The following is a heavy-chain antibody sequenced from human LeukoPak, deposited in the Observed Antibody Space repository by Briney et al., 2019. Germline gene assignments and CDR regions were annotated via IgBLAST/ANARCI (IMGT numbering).Heavy chain of an antibody. V-gene: IGHV3-21*01. J-gene: IGHJ3*02. Sequence: PGGSLRLSCAASGFTFSSNSMNWVRQPPGKGLEWVSSISSSSSSIYYADSVKGRFTISRDNSKNTLYLQMNSLRAEDTAVYYCARDGYSCSPYIWGQGTMVTVSS. CDR2: ISSSSSSI. CDR1: GFTFSSNS. CDR3: ARDGYSCSPYI. D-gene: IGHD6-13*01.